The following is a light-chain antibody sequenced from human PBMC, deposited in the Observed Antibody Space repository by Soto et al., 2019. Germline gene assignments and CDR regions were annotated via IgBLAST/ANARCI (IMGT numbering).Light chain of an antibody. V-gene: IGLV2-14*01. Sequence: QSVLTQPASVSGSPGQSITISCTGTSSDVGGYNYVSWYQQHPGKAPKLMIYEVSNRPSGVSNRFSGSKSGNTASLTISGLQAEVEADYYCSSYTSRSTRVVFGGGTQLTVL. CDR2: EVS. CDR3: SSYTSRSTRVV. CDR1: SSDVGGYNY. J-gene: IGLJ2*01.